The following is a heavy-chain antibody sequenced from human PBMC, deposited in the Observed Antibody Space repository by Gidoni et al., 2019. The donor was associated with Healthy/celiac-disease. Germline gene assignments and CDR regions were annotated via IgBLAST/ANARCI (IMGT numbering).Heavy chain of an antibody. CDR1: GSTFTGYY. J-gene: IGHJ4*02. V-gene: IGHV1-2*02. D-gene: IGHD3-22*01. CDR3: ARAEGATMTALFDY. CDR2: INPNSGGT. Sequence: VQLLQSRAEVKKPGPSVKVSFQASGSTFTGYYMHWVRQAPGQGLEWMGWINPNSGGTNYAQKWQGRVTRTRDTAISTAYMERSRLRADDTAVYYCARAEGATMTALFDYGGQGTLVTVSS.